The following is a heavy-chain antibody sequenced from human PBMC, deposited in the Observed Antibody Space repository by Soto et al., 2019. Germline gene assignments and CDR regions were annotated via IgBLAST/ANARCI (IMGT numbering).Heavy chain of an antibody. J-gene: IGHJ4*02. D-gene: IGHD1-20*01. CDR2: INAGNGNT. CDR1: GYTFTSYA. CDR3: ARGITLPTPLDY. Sequence: QVHLVQSGAEEKKPVASVQVSCKSSGYTFTSYAMHWVRHAPRQSLEWRGWINAGNGNTKYSQKFQGRVTITRDTSASTAYMELSSLRSEDTAVYYCARGITLPTPLDYWGQGTLVTVPS. V-gene: IGHV1-3*05.